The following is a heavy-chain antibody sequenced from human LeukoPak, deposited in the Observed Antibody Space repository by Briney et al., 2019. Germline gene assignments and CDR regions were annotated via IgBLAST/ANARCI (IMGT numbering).Heavy chain of an antibody. D-gene: IGHD2-21*01. Sequence: GGSLRLSCAASGFTVISNYMTWVRQAPGKGLEWVSLISSGGSTYYADSVKGRFTISRGNSKNTLYLQMNSLRAEDTAVYYCARVYSGYFDYWGQGTLVTVSS. CDR3: ARVYSGYFDY. CDR1: GFTVISNY. J-gene: IGHJ4*02. CDR2: ISSGGST. V-gene: IGHV3-53*01.